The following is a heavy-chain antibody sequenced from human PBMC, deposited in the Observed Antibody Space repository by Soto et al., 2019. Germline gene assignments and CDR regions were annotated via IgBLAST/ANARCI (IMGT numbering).Heavy chain of an antibody. Sequence: ASVKVSCKASGYTFTSYDINWVRQATGQGLEWMGWMNPNSGNTGYAQKFQGRVTITADESTSTAYMELSSLRSEDTAVYYCARVWRREDSGHDYYYGMDVWGQGTTVTVSS. CDR3: ARVWRREDSGHDYYYGMDV. CDR1: GYTFTSYD. J-gene: IGHJ6*02. D-gene: IGHD5-12*01. V-gene: IGHV1-8*01. CDR2: MNPNSGNT.